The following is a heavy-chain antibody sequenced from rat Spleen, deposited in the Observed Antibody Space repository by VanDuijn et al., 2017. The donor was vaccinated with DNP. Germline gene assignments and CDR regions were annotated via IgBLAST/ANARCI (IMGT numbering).Heavy chain of an antibody. CDR3: AKDPRDFDY. V-gene: IGHV5S13*01. CDR2: ISVGGGNT. J-gene: IGHJ2*01. CDR1: GFTFSKEA. D-gene: IGHD4-3*01. Sequence: EVRLVESGGGLVQPGRSLKLSCAASGFTFSKEAMAWVRQAPTKGLEWVASISVGGGNTYYRDSVKGRFTISRDNAENTVYLQMNSLRSEDTATYYCAKDPRDFDYWGQGVMVTVSS.